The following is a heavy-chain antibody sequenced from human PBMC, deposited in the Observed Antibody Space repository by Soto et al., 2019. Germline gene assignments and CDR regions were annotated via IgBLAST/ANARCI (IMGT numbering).Heavy chain of an antibody. CDR1: GGSISSYY. CDR3: ARDVFYYDSSGYGGGMDV. CDR2: IYYSGST. Sequence: SETLSLTCTVSGGSISSYYWSWIRQPPEKGLEWIGYIYYSGSTNYNPSLKSRVTISVDTSKNQFSLKLSSVTAADTAVYYCARDVFYYDSSGYGGGMDVWGQGTTVTVSS. D-gene: IGHD3-22*01. J-gene: IGHJ6*02. V-gene: IGHV4-59*01.